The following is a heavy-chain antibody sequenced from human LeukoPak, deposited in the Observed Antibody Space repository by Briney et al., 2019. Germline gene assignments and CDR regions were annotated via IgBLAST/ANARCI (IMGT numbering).Heavy chain of an antibody. J-gene: IGHJ3*02. Sequence: PGGSLRLSCAASGFTFSSYGMSWVRQAPGKGLEWVSAISGSGGSTYYADSVKGRFTISRDNSKNTLYLQMNSLRAEDTAVYYCAKDTYYYDSSGYPTDAFDIWGQGTMVTVSS. D-gene: IGHD3-22*01. CDR1: GFTFSSYG. CDR3: AKDTYYYDSSGYPTDAFDI. V-gene: IGHV3-23*01. CDR2: ISGSGGST.